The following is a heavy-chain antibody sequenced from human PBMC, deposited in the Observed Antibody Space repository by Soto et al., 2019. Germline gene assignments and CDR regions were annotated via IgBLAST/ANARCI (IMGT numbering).Heavy chain of an antibody. V-gene: IGHV3-23*01. D-gene: IGHD3-22*01. CDR1: GFTFSSYA. CDR3: AKASMIVVVIQLDY. Sequence: PGGSLRLSCAASGFTFSSYAMSWVRQAPGKGLEWVSAISGSGGSTYYADSVKGRFTISRDNSKNTLYLQMNSLRAEDTAVYYCAKASMIVVVIQLDYWGQGTLVTVSS. J-gene: IGHJ4*02. CDR2: ISGSGGST.